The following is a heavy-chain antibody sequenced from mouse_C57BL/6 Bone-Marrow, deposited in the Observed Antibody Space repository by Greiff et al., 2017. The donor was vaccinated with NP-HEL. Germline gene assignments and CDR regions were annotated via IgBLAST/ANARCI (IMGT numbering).Heavy chain of an antibody. CDR3: ARGIYYGVDY. D-gene: IGHD2-1*01. CDR2: IYPGDGDT. J-gene: IGHJ2*01. CDR1: GYAFSSSW. V-gene: IGHV1-82*01. Sequence: QVQLQQSGPELVKPGASVKISCKASGYAFSSSWMNWVKQRPGKGLEWIGRIYPGDGDTNYNGKFKGKATLTADKSSSTAYMQLSSLTSEDSAVYFCARGIYYGVDYWGQGTTLTVSS.